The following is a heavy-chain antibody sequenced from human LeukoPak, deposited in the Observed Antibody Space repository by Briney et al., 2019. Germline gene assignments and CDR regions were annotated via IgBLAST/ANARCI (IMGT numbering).Heavy chain of an antibody. D-gene: IGHD6-6*01. CDR3: ARGGYSSSSGRY. CDR1: GCTFSSYE. CDR2: IRSSGSTI. V-gene: IGHV3-48*03. Sequence: GGSLRLSCAASGCTFSSYEMNWVRQAPGKGLEWVSYIRSSGSTIYYADSVKGRFTISRDNAKNSLYLQMNSLRAEDTAVYYCARGGYSSSSGRYWGQGTLVTVSS. J-gene: IGHJ4*02.